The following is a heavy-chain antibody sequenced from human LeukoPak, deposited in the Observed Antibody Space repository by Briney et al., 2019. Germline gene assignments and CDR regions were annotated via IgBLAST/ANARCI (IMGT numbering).Heavy chain of an antibody. D-gene: IGHD3-10*01. CDR3: ARRATMVRGVPYNWFDP. CDR1: GYSFTSYW. J-gene: IGHJ5*02. CDR2: IYPGDSDT. Sequence: GESLKISCKGSGYSFTSYWIGWVRQMPGKGLEWMGIIYPGDSDTKYSPSFQGQVTISADKSISTAYLQWSGLKASDTAMYYCARRATMVRGVPYNWFDPWGQGTLVTVSS. V-gene: IGHV5-51*01.